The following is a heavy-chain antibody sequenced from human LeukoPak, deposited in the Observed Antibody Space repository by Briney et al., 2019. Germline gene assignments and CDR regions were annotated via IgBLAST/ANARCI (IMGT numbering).Heavy chain of an antibody. CDR1: GFTFSDYW. J-gene: IGHJ4*02. CDR2: IKQDGSEK. CDR3: ARDLYGDYSPFDY. V-gene: IGHV3-7*04. Sequence: PGGSLRLSCAASGFTFSDYWMSWVRQAQGKGLEWVANIKQDGSEKHYVDSVKGRFTISRDNAKNSLYLQMNSLRAEDTAVYYCARDLYGDYSPFDYWGQGTLVTVSS. D-gene: IGHD4-17*01.